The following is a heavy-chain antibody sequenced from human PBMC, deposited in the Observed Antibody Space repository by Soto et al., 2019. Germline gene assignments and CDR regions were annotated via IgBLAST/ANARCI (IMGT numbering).Heavy chain of an antibody. CDR3: AREIVTAGGNNYFDP. CDR2: VYHTGDT. V-gene: IGHV4-4*02. D-gene: IGHD2-21*02. CDR1: GGTVASSHW. Sequence: SETLSLTCGVSGGTVASSHWWSWVRQSPGGGLEWIGNVYHTGDTNFNPSLQGRVTISVDKSNNQFSLRLNSLTAADTAVYFCAREIVTAGGNNYFDPWGPGTLVTVS. J-gene: IGHJ5*02.